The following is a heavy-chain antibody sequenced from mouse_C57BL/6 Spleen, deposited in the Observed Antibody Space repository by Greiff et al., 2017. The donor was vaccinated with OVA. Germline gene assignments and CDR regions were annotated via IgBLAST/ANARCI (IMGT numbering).Heavy chain of an antibody. D-gene: IGHD2-3*01. J-gene: IGHJ1*03. V-gene: IGHV1-50*01. CDR1: GYTFTSYW. CDR3: ARGSYDGYYWYFDV. Sequence: QVQLQQPGAELVKPGASVKLSCKASGYTFTSYWMQWVKQRPGQGLEWIGEIDPSDSYTNYNQKFKGKATLTVDTSSSTAYMQLSSLTSEDSAVYYCARGSYDGYYWYFDVWGTGTTVTVSS. CDR2: IDPSDSYT.